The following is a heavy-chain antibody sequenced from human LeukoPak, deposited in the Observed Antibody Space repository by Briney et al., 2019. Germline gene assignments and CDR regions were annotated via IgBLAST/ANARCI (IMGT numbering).Heavy chain of an antibody. CDR3: VRDGRYCSGGRCFPI. V-gene: IGHV3-53*01. CDR2: IYSGGST. J-gene: IGHJ4*02. CDR1: GFTVSSNY. D-gene: IGHD2-15*01. Sequence: GGSLRLSCAASGFTVSSNYMSWVRQAPGKGLEWVSVIYSGGSTYYADSVKGRFTISRDNSKNTLYLQMNSLRAEDTALYYCVRDGRYCSGGRCFPIWGQGTLVTVST.